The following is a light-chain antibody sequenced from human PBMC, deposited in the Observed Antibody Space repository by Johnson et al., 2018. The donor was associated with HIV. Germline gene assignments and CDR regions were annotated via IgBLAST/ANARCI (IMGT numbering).Light chain of an antibody. V-gene: IGLV1-51*01. J-gene: IGLJ1*01. CDR1: SSNIGNNY. Sequence: QSVLTQPPSMSAAPGQRVTISCSGSSSNIGNNYVSWYQQVPGAAPKLLISDNNKRPSGIPDRFSGSTSGTSATLGITGLQTGDEADYYCGTWDSSLSVYVFGTGTKVTVL. CDR2: DNN. CDR3: GTWDSSLSVYV.